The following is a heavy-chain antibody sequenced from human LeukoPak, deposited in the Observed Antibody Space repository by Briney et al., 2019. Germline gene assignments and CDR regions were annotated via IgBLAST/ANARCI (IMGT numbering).Heavy chain of an antibody. D-gene: IGHD2-15*01. CDR1: GFTFSSYS. CDR2: ISSSSSTI. Sequence: GGSLRLSCAASGFTFSSYSMNWVRQAPGKGLEWVSYISSSSSTIYYADSVKGRFTISRGNAKNSLYLQMNSLRDEDTAVYYCAVVVVEEGDYWGQGTLVTVSS. CDR3: AVVVVEEGDY. J-gene: IGHJ4*02. V-gene: IGHV3-48*02.